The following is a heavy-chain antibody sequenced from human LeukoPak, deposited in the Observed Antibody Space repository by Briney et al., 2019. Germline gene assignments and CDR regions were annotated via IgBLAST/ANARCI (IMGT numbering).Heavy chain of an antibody. J-gene: IGHJ4*02. Sequence: PSETLSLTCTVSGGSISSSSYYWGWIRQPPGKGLEWIGSIYYSGSTYYNPSLKSRVTISLDTSKNQFSLKLSSVTAADTAVYYCAREEAAAGLFDYWGQGTLVTVSS. V-gene: IGHV4-39*02. D-gene: IGHD6-13*01. CDR3: AREEAAAGLFDY. CDR2: IYYSGST. CDR1: GGSISSSSYY.